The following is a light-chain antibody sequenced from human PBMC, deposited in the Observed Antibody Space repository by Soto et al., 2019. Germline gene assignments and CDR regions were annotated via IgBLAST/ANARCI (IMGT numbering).Light chain of an antibody. CDR1: QSVRSDY. CDR2: GVS. CDR3: QQRSTWPST. Sequence: IVLTQSPDTLSLSPGQRATLSCRASQSVRSDYFAWYQQKPGQAPRVIIFGVSTRATGVPDRFSGSGSGTDFTLTITSLEPEDFAVYYCQQRSTWPSTFGQGTRLEIK. J-gene: IGKJ5*01. V-gene: IGKV3D-20*02.